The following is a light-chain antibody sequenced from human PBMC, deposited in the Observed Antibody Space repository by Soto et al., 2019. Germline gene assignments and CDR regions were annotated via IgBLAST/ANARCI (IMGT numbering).Light chain of an antibody. J-gene: IGKJ5*01. V-gene: IGKV1-5*03. CDR2: KAS. Sequence: DIQMTQSPSTLSASVGDRATITCRASQGISNGLAWYQQKPGKAPNLLIYKASSLESGVPSRFSGSGSGTEFTLTISSLQPDDFATYYCQHYNSYSITFGQGTRLEIK. CDR3: QHYNSYSIT. CDR1: QGISNG.